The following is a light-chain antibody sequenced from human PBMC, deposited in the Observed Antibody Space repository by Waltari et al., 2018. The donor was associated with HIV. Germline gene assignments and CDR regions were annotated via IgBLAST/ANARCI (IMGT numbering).Light chain of an antibody. CDR1: PSNIGNGD. Sequence: SVLTQPPSVSAAPGQRVTIPCSGSPSNIGNGDVSWYHQVPGTAPKLLTYDNNKRPSGIPDRFSGSKSGTSATLDITGLETGDEADYYCGTWDSSLSIMVFGGGTKVTVL. V-gene: IGLV1-51*01. CDR3: GTWDSSLSIMV. CDR2: DNN. J-gene: IGLJ2*01.